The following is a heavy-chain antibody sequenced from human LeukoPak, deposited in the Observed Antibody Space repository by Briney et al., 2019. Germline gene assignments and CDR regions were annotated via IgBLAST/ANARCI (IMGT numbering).Heavy chain of an antibody. CDR3: ARGWDYDFWSGYYIFGP. CDR1: GYTSTGYY. J-gene: IGHJ5*02. Sequence: ASVKVSCKASGYTSTGYYMHWVRQAPGQGLERMGWINPNSGGTNYAQKFQGRVTMTRDTSISTAYMELSRLRSDDTAVYYCARGWDYDFWSGYYIFGPWGQGTLVTVSS. V-gene: IGHV1-2*02. D-gene: IGHD3-3*01. CDR2: INPNSGGT.